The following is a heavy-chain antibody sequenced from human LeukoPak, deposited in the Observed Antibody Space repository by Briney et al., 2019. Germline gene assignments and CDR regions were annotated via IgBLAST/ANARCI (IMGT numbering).Heavy chain of an antibody. CDR3: ARLLYGDYG. Sequence: PGGSLRLSCGASGFPFSIYEMKWAPQATGKGRGCVSYISWWGSTVYYAASVKGRYTISRDNTKHSLYVQRNSLRAEDTAVYYCARLLYGDYGWGQGTLVTVSS. D-gene: IGHD4-17*01. CDR1: GFPFSIYE. J-gene: IGHJ4*02. V-gene: IGHV3-48*03. CDR2: ISWWGSTV.